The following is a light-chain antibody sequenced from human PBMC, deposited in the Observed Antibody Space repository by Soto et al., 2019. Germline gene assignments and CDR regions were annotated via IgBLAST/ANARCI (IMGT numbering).Light chain of an antibody. Sequence: DIQMTQSPSSVSASIGDRVTISCRASQSIYKWLVWYQQKPGKVPKLLIYAASSLQSGGPSRFNGRRYGTDFTLAISSLQPEDFANYYCQQADSVPLSFGGGTQVAI. V-gene: IGKV1-12*01. J-gene: IGKJ4*01. CDR3: QQADSVPLS. CDR1: QSIYKW. CDR2: AAS.